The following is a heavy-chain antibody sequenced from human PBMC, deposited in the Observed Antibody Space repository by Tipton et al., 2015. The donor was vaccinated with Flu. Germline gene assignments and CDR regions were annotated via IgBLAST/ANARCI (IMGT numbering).Heavy chain of an antibody. CDR3: ARDRGGRYYFYGMDV. D-gene: IGHD2-21*01. Sequence: AVSGFTFSSSWMGWVRQAPGKGLQWVASIMRDGSEQNYVDSVNGRFTISRDNAKNSLYLQMNSLRTEDTAVYYCARDRGGRYYFYGMDVWGQGTTVTVSS. J-gene: IGHJ6*02. CDR1: GFTFSSSW. V-gene: IGHV3-7*01. CDR2: IMRDGSEQ.